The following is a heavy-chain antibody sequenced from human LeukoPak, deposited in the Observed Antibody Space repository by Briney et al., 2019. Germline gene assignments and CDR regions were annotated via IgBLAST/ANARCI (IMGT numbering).Heavy chain of an antibody. CDR3: AKLTVPLDAFDI. J-gene: IGHJ3*02. D-gene: IGHD2-2*01. CDR2: IRYDGSNK. Sequence: GGSLRLSCAASGFTFSGYAMYWVRQAPGKGLEWVAFIRYDGSNKYYADSVKGRFTISRDNSKNTLYLQMNSLRTEDTAVYYCAKLTVPLDAFDIWGQGTMVTVSS. CDR1: GFTFSGYA. V-gene: IGHV3-30*02.